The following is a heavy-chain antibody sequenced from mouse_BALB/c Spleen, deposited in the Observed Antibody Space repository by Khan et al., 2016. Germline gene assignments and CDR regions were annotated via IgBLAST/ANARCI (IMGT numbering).Heavy chain of an antibody. CDR1: GYSITSDYA. CDR2: ISYSGST. CDR3: ARAPPGWYFDV. Sequence: EVQLQESGPGLVKPSQSLSLTCTVTGYSITSDYAWNWIRQFPGNKLEWMGYISYSGSTSYNPSLKSRISITRDTSKNQFFLQLNSVTTEDTATYYCARAPPGWYFDVWCAGPRSPSPQ. V-gene: IGHV3-2*02. J-gene: IGHJ1*01.